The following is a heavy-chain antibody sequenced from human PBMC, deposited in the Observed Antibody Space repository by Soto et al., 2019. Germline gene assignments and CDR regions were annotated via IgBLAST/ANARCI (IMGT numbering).Heavy chain of an antibody. Sequence: GASVKVSCKASGGTFSSYTISWVRQAPGQGLEWMGRIIPILGIANYAQKFQGRVTITADKSTTTAYMELSSLRSEDTAVYYCATVLFYYDSSVLPRQYWGQGTLVTVSS. CDR2: IIPILGIA. CDR3: ATVLFYYDSSVLPRQY. J-gene: IGHJ1*01. CDR1: GGTFSSYT. V-gene: IGHV1-69*02. D-gene: IGHD3-22*01.